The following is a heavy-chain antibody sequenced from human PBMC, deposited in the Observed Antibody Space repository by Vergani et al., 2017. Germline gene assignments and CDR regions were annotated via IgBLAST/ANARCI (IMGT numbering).Heavy chain of an antibody. CDR3: ARTRPYCTSGSCPAI. J-gene: IGHJ4*02. Sequence: QVKLQESGPGLLKPSQTLSLTCTVSGESIRSGSHYWSWIRQPAGKGPEWIGHIHTGGSTDLNPAFKSRVSISVDTSKSQFSLKLNSVTVADTAVYYCARTRPYCTSGSCPAIWGQGTLVTVS. CDR1: GESIRSGSHY. V-gene: IGHV4-61*02. D-gene: IGHD2-15*01. CDR2: IHTGGST.